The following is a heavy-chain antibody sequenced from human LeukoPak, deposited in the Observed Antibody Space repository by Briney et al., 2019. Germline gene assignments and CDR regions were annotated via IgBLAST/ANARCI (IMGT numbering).Heavy chain of an antibody. Sequence: PGGSLRLSCAASGFTFSSYSMNWVRQAPGKGLEWVSSVSSSSSYIYYADSVKGRFTISRDNAKNSLYLQMNSLRAEGTAVYYCARVVPAAGTDYWGQGTLVTVSS. CDR3: ARVVPAAGTDY. CDR1: GFTFSSYS. V-gene: IGHV3-21*01. D-gene: IGHD6-13*01. J-gene: IGHJ4*02. CDR2: VSSSSSYI.